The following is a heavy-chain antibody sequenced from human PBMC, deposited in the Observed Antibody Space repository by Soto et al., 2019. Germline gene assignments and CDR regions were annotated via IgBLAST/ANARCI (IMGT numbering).Heavy chain of an antibody. V-gene: IGHV1-18*01. CDR3: TKDSGGRREYFQD. CDR1: GYTFTSYG. J-gene: IGHJ1*01. Sequence: QVLLVQSGAEVKKPGASVKVSCKASGYTFTSYGISWVRQAPGQGLEWMGWITPLKGNTHYSQNFQGRVIMTTETSTNTAYLEMRRLTSDDTAVYYCTKDSGGRREYFQDWGQGTLVSVSS. D-gene: IGHD4-17*01. CDR2: ITPLKGNT.